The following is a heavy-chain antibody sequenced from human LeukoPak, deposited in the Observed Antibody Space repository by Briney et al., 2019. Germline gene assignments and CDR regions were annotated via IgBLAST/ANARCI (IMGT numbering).Heavy chain of an antibody. CDR1: GGSISPDY. CDR3: ARLRRVTVATYNYYYLDL. J-gene: IGHJ2*01. Sequence: SETLSLTCTVSGGSISPDYWGWIRQPPGKGLEWIAYVYYTGTTNYNPSLKSRFTISVDTSRNQLSLRLTSVTAADTAVYYCARLRRVTVATYNYYYLDLWGRGTLVTVSS. CDR2: VYYTGTT. D-gene: IGHD6-19*01. V-gene: IGHV4-59*01.